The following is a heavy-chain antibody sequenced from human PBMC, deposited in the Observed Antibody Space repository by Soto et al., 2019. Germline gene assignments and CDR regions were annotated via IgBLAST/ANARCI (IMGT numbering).Heavy chain of an antibody. CDR3: AKDPYDSSGYYPYYYYYGMDV. CDR1: GFTFSSYA. V-gene: IGHV3-23*01. Sequence: EVQLLESGGGLVQPGGSLRLSCAASGFTFSSYAMSWVRQAPGKGLEWVSAISGSGGSTYYADSVKGRFTISRDNSKNTLYMQMNSLRAEDTAVYYCAKDPYDSSGYYPYYYYYGMDVWGQGTTVTVSS. CDR2: ISGSGGST. J-gene: IGHJ6*02. D-gene: IGHD3-22*01.